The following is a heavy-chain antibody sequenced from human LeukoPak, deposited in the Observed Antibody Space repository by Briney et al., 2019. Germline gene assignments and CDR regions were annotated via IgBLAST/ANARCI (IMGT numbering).Heavy chain of an antibody. CDR1: GFTFSSYS. J-gene: IGHJ4*02. CDR2: ISGSGGST. V-gene: IGHV3-23*01. CDR3: AKDVRPAQNYFDY. Sequence: GGSLRLSCAASGFTFSSYSMNWVRQAPGKGLEWVSAISGSGGSTYYADSVKGRFTISRDNSKNTLYLQMNSLRAEDTAVYYCAKDVRPAQNYFDYWGQGTPVTVSS.